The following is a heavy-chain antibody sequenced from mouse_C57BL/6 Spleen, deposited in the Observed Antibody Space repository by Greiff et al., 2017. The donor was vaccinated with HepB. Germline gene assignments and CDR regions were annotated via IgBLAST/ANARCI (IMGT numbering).Heavy chain of an antibody. J-gene: IGHJ1*03. CDR1: GYAFSSSW. D-gene: IGHD1-1*01. CDR3: ASYGSSYGYFDV. CDR2: IYPGDGDT. V-gene: IGHV1-82*01. Sequence: VKLQESGPELVKPGASVKISCKASGYAFSSSWMNWVKQRPGKGLEWIGRIYPGDGDTNYNGKFKGKATLTADKSSSTAYMQLSSLTSEDSAVYFCASYGSSYGYFDVWGTGTTVTVSS.